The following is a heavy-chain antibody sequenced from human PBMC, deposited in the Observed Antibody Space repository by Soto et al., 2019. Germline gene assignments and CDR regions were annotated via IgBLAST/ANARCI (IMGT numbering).Heavy chain of an antibody. D-gene: IGHD6-13*01. V-gene: IGHV4-30-2*01. Sequence: QLQLQESGSGLVKPSQTLSLTCAVSGGSISGTTYSWSWIRQPPGKGLEWIGYIYDSGNTYYNPSLKSQFSISLDMSKNQFSLKLSSVTAADTAVYYCARGQVAAAGHSIFDYWGQGALVTVSS. CDR3: ARGQVAAAGHSIFDY. CDR2: IYDSGNT. J-gene: IGHJ4*02. CDR1: GGSISGTTYS.